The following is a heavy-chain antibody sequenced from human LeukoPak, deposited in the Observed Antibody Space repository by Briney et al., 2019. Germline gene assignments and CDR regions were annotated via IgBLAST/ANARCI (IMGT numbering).Heavy chain of an antibody. V-gene: IGHV3-23*01. CDR1: GFTFSGYA. Sequence: PGGSLRLSCAASGFTFSGYAMSWDRQPPGKGLEWVSTVTGTGGTTYYADSVKGRFTISRDNSKNTLYLQMNSLRAEDMAVYFCARGQPLDYWGQGTLVTVSS. CDR2: VTGTGGTT. D-gene: IGHD6-13*01. CDR3: ARGQPLDY. J-gene: IGHJ4*02.